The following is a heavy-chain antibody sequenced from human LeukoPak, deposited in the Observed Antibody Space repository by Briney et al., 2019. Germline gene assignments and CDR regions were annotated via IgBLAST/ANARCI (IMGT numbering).Heavy chain of an antibody. CDR2: VYPADSDT. D-gene: IGHD2-15*01. Sequence: GKSLKISCKASGYTFTSYWIGWVRQMPGRGLEWMGFVYPADSDTKYSPSFQGQVIISADKSTNTAYLEWSSLKPSDTATYYWARHGSMSFTPLVYWGQGTVVTVTS. V-gene: IGHV5-51*01. J-gene: IGHJ4*02. CDR3: ARHGSMSFTPLVY. CDR1: GYTFTSYW.